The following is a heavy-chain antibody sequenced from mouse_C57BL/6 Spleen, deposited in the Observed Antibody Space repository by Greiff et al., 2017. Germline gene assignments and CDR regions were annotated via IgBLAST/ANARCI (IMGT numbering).Heavy chain of an antibody. CDR2: ILPGSGST. CDR3: AREDYSNYEGAMDY. J-gene: IGHJ4*01. D-gene: IGHD2-5*01. V-gene: IGHV1-9*01. Sequence: QVQLQQSGAELMKPGASVKLSCKATGYTFTGYWIEWVKQRPGHGLEWIGEILPGSGSTNYNEKFKGKATFTADTFSNTAYMQLISLTTEDSAIYYCAREDYSNYEGAMDYWGQGTSVTVSS. CDR1: GYTFTGYW.